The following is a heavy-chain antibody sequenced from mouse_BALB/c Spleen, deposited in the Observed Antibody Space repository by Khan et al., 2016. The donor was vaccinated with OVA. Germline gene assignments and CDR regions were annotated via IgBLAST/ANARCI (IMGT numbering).Heavy chain of an antibody. D-gene: IGHD2-9*01. CDR1: GYSFTSEFA. CDR3: AIKACYGYAPFPY. J-gene: IGHJ3*01. Sequence: VQLKESGPGLVKPSQSLYLTCTVTGYSFTSEFAWNWIRQFPGNKLEWMGYISYSGNTSYNPYLKSLISITRDTSRNQFFLQLTSVTTEDTATYYSAIKACYGYAPFPYWGQGTLVNVSA. V-gene: IGHV3-2*02. CDR2: ISYSGNT.